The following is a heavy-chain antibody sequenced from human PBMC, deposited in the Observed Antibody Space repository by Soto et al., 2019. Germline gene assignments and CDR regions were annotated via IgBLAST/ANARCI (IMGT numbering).Heavy chain of an antibody. V-gene: IGHV3-30-3*01. CDR3: AHKVDY. CDR2: ISYDGSNK. J-gene: IGHJ4*02. CDR1: GFTFSSYA. Sequence: VQLVESGGGLVKPGGSLRLSCAASGFTFSSYAMHWVRQAPGKGLEWVAVISYDGSNKYYADSVKGRFTISRDNSKNTLYLQMNSLRAEDTAVYYCAHKVDYWGQGTLVTVSS.